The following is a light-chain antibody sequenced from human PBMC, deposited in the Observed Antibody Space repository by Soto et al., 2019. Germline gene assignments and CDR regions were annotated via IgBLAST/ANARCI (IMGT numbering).Light chain of an antibody. J-gene: IGKJ1*01. CDR3: QQYNSYWKM. CDR1: QTINNQ. CDR2: DVS. V-gene: IGKV1-5*01. Sequence: DIQMTQSPSTLSASVGDRVTIHCRASQTINNQLAWYQQKPGKAPKLLIFDVSTLESGVPSRFSDSGSWTEFTLTISSLQPDDFATYYCQQYNSYWKMFGQGTKVEV.